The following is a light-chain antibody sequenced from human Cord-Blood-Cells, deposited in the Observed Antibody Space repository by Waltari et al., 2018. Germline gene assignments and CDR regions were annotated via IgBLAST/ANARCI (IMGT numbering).Light chain of an antibody. CDR2: DAS. CDR3: QQRSNWPPT. Sequence: ELVFTQSPATLSLFPGDRATLPCRASQSVNSYLAWYQQKPGQAPRLLIFDASNRATVIPARFSGSGSGTDFTLSISSLEPEDFAVYYCQQRSNWPPTFGQGTKVEIK. J-gene: IGKJ1*01. V-gene: IGKV3-11*01. CDR1: QSVNSY.